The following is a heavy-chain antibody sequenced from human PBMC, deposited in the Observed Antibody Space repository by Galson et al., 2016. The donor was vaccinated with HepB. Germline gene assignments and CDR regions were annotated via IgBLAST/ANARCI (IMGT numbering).Heavy chain of an antibody. CDR3: ARHEGLPYYHYGMDV. D-gene: IGHD2-15*01. Sequence: SETLSLTCSLYDASFSEYCWTWIRQSPEKGLEWIGEIIHSGVTEYNPSFKSRVTISIDTTKEEFSLRLTSLTAADTAMYYCARHEGLPYYHYGMDVWGQGTTVTVSS. CDR2: IIHSGVT. CDR1: DASFSEYC. J-gene: IGHJ6*02. V-gene: IGHV4-34*12.